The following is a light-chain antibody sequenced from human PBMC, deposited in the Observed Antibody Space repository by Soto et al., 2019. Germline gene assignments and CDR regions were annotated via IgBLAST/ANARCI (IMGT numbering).Light chain of an antibody. Sequence: QSALTQPASVSGSPGQSITISCSGTSSDLGTYNYVSWYQQHPDTPPKLIIYDVRNRPSGVSDRFSGSKSGSTVSLIISNPQAEDEADYYCFSSTTKISRHVLGTGTKVTVL. J-gene: IGLJ1*01. CDR2: DVR. CDR1: SSDLGTYNY. CDR3: FSSTTKISRHV. V-gene: IGLV2-14*03.